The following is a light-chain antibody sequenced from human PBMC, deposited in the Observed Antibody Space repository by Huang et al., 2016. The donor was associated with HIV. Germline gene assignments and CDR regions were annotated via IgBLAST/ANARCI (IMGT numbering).Light chain of an antibody. CDR1: HNINGN. J-gene: IGKJ1*01. Sequence: DIQMTQSPSSLSASIGERVTMTCRASHNINGNLNWYQQKPGKAPKLLIFVAPYLASDVPSRFSGSGSGTHFTLTIDGLQPEDLATYFCQQSQNTPWTFGQGSRLEIK. CDR3: QQSQNTPWT. V-gene: IGKV1-39*01. CDR2: VAP.